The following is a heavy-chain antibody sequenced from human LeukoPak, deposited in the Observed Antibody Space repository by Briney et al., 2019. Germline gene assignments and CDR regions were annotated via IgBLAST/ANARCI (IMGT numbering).Heavy chain of an antibody. J-gene: IGHJ4*02. Sequence: GGSLRLSCAASGFTFNSYEMNWVRQAPGKGLEWVSYINSGGSAIYYADSVKGRFTISRDNAKNSLYLQMNSLRADDTAVYYCARGGSYVHYWGQGTVDTVSS. D-gene: IGHD1-26*01. CDR3: ARGGSYVHY. CDR1: GFTFNSYE. V-gene: IGHV3-48*03. CDR2: INSGGSAI.